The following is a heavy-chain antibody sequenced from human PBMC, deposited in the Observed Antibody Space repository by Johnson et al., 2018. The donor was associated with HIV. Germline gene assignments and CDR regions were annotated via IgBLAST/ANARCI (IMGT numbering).Heavy chain of an antibody. J-gene: IGHJ3*02. V-gene: IGHV3-15*01. CDR3: TTGYYGSGSYYNSDAFDI. CDR1: GFTFSNAW. Sequence: VQLVESGGGLVKPGGSLRLSCAASGFTFSNAWMSWVRQAPGKGLEWVGRIKSKTDGGTTDYAAPVKGRFTISRDDSKNTLYLQMNSLKTEDTAVYYCTTGYYGSGSYYNSDAFDIWGQGTMVTVAS. D-gene: IGHD3-10*01. CDR2: IKSKTDGGTT.